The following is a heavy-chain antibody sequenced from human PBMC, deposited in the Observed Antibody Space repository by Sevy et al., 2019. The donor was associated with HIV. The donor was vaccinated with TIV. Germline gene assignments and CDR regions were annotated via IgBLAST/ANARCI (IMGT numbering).Heavy chain of an antibody. CDR2: ISYDGSSK. CDR1: GFTFSTYP. V-gene: IGHV3-30-3*01. CDR3: ARDSGYTINYSPGET. D-gene: IGHD3-16*01. Sequence: GGSLRLTCAGSGFTFSTYPMHWVRQSPGKGLEWVAVISYDGSSKYYADSVKGRFTISRDNSKNTVFLQMDSLRVDETAVYYCARDSGYTINYSPGETWGQGALVTVSS. J-gene: IGHJ5*02.